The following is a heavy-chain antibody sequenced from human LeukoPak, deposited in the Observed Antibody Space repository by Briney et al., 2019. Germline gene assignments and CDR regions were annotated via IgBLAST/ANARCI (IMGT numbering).Heavy chain of an antibody. V-gene: IGHV4-34*01. J-gene: IGHJ6*02. CDR2: INHSGST. Sequence: SETLSLTCPVYGGSFSGYYWSWIRQPPGKGLEWIGEINHSGSTNYNPSLKSRVTISVDTSKNQFSLKLSSVTAADTAVYYCARIAVAGASPAYYYYGMDVWGQGTTVTVSS. CDR3: ARIAVAGASPAYYYYGMDV. D-gene: IGHD6-19*01. CDR1: GGSFSGYY.